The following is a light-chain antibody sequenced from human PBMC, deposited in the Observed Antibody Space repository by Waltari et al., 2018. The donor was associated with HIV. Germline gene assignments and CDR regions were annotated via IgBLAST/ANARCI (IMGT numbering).Light chain of an antibody. V-gene: IGLV2-23*02. Sequence: QSALTQPASVSGSPGQSITISCTGTSSDVGGYNHVSWYQQHPGKAPKLMIHDVIKRPSGGSNRFSGSKSGNTASLTSSGLQAEDEADYYGCSYAGSSTYVFGTGTKVTVL. CDR3: CSYAGSSTYV. CDR1: SSDVGGYNH. J-gene: IGLJ1*01. CDR2: DVI.